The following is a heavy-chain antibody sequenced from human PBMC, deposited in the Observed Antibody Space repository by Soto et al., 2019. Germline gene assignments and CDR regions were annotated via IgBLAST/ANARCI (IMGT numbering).Heavy chain of an antibody. CDR1: GFTFSSYA. CDR3: ASEGPDYDWHY. J-gene: IGHJ4*02. Sequence: QVQLVESGGGVVQPGRSLRLSCAASGFTFSSYAMHWVRQAPGKGLEWVAVISYDGSNKYYADSVKGRFTISRDNSKNTLYLQMTSLRAEDTAVYYCASEGPDYDWHYWGQGTLVTVSS. V-gene: IGHV3-30-3*01. D-gene: IGHD4-17*01. CDR2: ISYDGSNK.